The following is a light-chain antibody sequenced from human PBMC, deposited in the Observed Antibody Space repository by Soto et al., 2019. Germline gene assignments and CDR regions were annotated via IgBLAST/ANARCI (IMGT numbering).Light chain of an antibody. Sequence: QPVLTQPPSASGTPGQRVTISCSGSSTNIGPNYVHWYQQLPGTAPKLLIYSNDQRPSGVPDRFSGSKSGTSASLAISGLRSEDEADYYCAAWDDSLSGKVFGGGTKLTVL. J-gene: IGLJ2*01. CDR2: SND. CDR3: AAWDDSLSGKV. CDR1: STNIGPNY. V-gene: IGLV1-47*02.